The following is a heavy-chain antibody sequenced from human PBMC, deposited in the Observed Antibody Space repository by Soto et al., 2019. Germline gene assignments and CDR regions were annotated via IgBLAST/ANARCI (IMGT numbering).Heavy chain of an antibody. Sequence: DSVQVSCKASGYTFTGYDMHWVRQAPGQGLEWMGWINPKSGCTNYAQKFEGGGTLTRDTSISTAYMELSWLRSDDTAVYYCARGHLRVGVGPVLDVWGQGTTVIVSS. CDR3: ARGHLRVGVGPVLDV. J-gene: IGHJ6*02. D-gene: IGHD1-26*01. CDR2: INPKSGCT. V-gene: IGHV1-2*02. CDR1: GYTFTGYD.